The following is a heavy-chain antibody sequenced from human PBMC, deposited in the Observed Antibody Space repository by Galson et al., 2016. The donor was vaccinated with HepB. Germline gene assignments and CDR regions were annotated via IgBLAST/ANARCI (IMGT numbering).Heavy chain of an antibody. CDR2: IWFDGSNQ. V-gene: IGHV3-33*06. CDR1: GFTFRTYG. J-gene: IGHJ6*02. Sequence: SLRLSCAASGFTFRTYGIHWVRQAPGKGLEWVPVIWFDGSNQYYSDSVKGRFTISRDNSKNMVYLQMNSLRAEDTAVYYCAKVTTMIVVYYYAMDVWGQGTTVTVSS. CDR3: AKVTTMIVVYYYAMDV. D-gene: IGHD3-22*01.